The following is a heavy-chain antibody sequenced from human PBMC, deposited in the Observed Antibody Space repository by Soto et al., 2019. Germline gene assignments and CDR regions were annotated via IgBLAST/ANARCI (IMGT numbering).Heavy chain of an antibody. D-gene: IGHD2-15*01. J-gene: IGHJ4*02. CDR1: GGSISSGDFY. CDR3: ARGALGYCSGGSCYRYFDY. V-gene: IGHV4-61*08. CDR2: IRFSGST. Sequence: QVQLQESGPGLVRPSETLSLTCTVSGGSISSGDFYWAWIRQPPGKGLEWIGYIRFSGSTNYNPSLKSRVTCSVDTSKNQFSLKMNSVTAADTAVYHCARGALGYCSGGSCYRYFDYWGQGTLVTVSS.